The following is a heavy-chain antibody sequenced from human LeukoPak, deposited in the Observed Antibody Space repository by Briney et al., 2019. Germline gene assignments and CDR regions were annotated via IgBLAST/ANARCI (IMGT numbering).Heavy chain of an antibody. CDR1: GFTSINYA. Sequence: GGSLRLSCAASGFTSINYAMNWVCQAPGKGLESFSVLIGSSGSTDYADSVKGRFTISRDTSKNTVFLQMNSLRAEDTAIYYCAKGAYDYIEMGYFDSWGQGSLVTVSS. CDR3: AKGAYDYIEMGYFDS. D-gene: IGHD5-12*01. J-gene: IGHJ4*02. CDR2: LIGSSGST. V-gene: IGHV3-23*01.